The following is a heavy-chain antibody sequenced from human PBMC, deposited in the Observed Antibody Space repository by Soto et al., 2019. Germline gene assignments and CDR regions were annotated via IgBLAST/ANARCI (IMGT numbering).Heavy chain of an antibody. D-gene: IGHD2-8*01. CDR2: IFDTGST. CDR1: CDSISSSSYY. Sequence: PSETLSLTCTVSCDSISSSSYYWGWIRQPPGKGLEWIGSIFDTGSTYNNPSLQSRVTISIDTSKNQISLQLSSVTAADTAVYYCARREKSCTSTYCYYNMDVWGQGTTVTVSS. V-gene: IGHV4-39*01. J-gene: IGHJ6*02. CDR3: ARREKSCTSTYCYYNMDV.